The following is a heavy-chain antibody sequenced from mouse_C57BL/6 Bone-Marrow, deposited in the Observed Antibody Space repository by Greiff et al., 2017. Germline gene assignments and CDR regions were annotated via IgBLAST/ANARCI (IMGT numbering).Heavy chain of an antibody. Sequence: VQLKESGPGLVQPSQSLSITCTVSGFSLTSYGVHWVRQSPGKGLEWLGVIWSGGSTDYNAAFISRLSISKDNSKSQVFFKMNSLQADDTAIYYCASPGPTTTAMDYWGQGTSVTVSS. V-gene: IGHV2-2*01. CDR1: GFSLTSYG. CDR3: ASPGPTTTAMDY. D-gene: IGHD1-1*01. CDR2: IWSGGST. J-gene: IGHJ4*01.